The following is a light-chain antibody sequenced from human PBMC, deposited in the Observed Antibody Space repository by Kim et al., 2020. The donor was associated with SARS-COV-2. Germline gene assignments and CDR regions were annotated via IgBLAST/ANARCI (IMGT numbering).Light chain of an antibody. CDR1: QSVSSSY. CDR2: GAS. V-gene: IGKV3-20*01. Sequence: SPGERATLSCRASQSVSSSYLAWYQQTPGQAPRLLIYGASSRATGIPDRFSGSGSGTDFTLTISRQEPEDFAVYYCQQYGSSPASFGGGTKVDIK. CDR3: QQYGSSPAS. J-gene: IGKJ4*01.